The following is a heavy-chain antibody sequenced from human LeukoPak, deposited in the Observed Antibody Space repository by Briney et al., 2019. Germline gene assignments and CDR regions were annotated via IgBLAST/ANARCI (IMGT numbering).Heavy chain of an antibody. J-gene: IGHJ6*03. CDR2: ISSSSSYI. Sequence: GGSLRLSCAASGFTLSSYSMNWVRQAPGKGLEWVLSISSSSSYIYYADSVKGRFTISRDNAKNSLYPQMNSLRAEDTAVYYCARDLDVVVPAAILYYYYYMDVWGKGTTVTVSS. CDR3: ARDLDVVVPAAILYYYYYMDV. V-gene: IGHV3-21*01. D-gene: IGHD2-2*02. CDR1: GFTLSSYS.